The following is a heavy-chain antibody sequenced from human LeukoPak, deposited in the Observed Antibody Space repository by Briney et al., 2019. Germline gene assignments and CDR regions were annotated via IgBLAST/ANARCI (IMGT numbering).Heavy chain of an antibody. Sequence: SETLSLTCTVSGGSIGSYYWSWIRQPAGKGLEWIGRLYASGTTYYTPSLKSRVTMSVDTSKNQFSLKLRSVTAADTAVYYCARTYGSGSYYKSPLAAYYYYMDVWGEGTTVTVSS. D-gene: IGHD3-10*01. CDR2: LYASGTT. J-gene: IGHJ6*03. CDR3: ARTYGSGSYYKSPLAAYYYYMDV. CDR1: GGSIGSYY. V-gene: IGHV4-4*07.